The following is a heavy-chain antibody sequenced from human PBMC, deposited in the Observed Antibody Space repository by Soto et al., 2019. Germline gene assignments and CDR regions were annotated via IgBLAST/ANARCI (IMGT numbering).Heavy chain of an antibody. V-gene: IGHV1-3*01. CDR2: INPGNGNT. CDR1: GYTFTSYA. CDR3: ASLDCSGGSCYLDY. J-gene: IGHJ4*02. Sequence: ASVKVSCKASGYTFTSYALHWVRQAPGQRLEWMGWINPGNGNTKYSQKFQGRVTITRDASASTAYMELSSLRSEDTAVYYCASLDCSGGSCYLDYWGQGTLVTVSS. D-gene: IGHD2-15*01.